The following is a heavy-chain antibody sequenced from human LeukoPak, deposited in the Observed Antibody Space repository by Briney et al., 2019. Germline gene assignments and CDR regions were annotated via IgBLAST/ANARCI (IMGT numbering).Heavy chain of an antibody. CDR2: ISPNSGGT. CDR3: AKDIYSGYDYNAFDI. Sequence: ASVKVSCKASGYTFTGYYMHWVRQAPGQGLEWMGWISPNSGGTIYVQNFQGRVTMTRDTSISTAYMELTRLRSDDTAVYYCAKDIYSGYDYNAFDIWGQGTMVTVSS. CDR1: GYTFTGYY. J-gene: IGHJ3*02. V-gene: IGHV1-2*02. D-gene: IGHD5-12*01.